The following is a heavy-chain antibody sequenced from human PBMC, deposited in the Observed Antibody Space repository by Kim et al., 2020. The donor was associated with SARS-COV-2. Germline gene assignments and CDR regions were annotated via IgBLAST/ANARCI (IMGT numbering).Heavy chain of an antibody. D-gene: IGHD1-26*01. CDR1: GFTFSSYG. CDR3: AREAAGIVGASVPFDY. CDR2: IWDDGSNK. J-gene: IGHJ4*02. Sequence: GGSLRLSCAASGFTFSSYGMHWVRQAPGKGLEWVAVIWDDGSNKYYADSVKGRFTISRDNSKNTLYLQMNSLRAEDTAVYYCAREAAGIVGASVPFDYWGQGNLVTAS. V-gene: IGHV3-33*01.